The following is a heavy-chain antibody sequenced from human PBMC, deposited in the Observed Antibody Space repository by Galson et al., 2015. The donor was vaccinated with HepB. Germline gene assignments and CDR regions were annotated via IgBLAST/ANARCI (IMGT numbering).Heavy chain of an antibody. V-gene: IGHV3-15*01. J-gene: IGHJ6*02. CDR1: GFTFSNAW. CDR2: IKSKTDGGTT. CDR3: TETGIAVAGTEDYYGMDV. Sequence: SLRLSCAASGFTFSNAWTSWVRQAPGKGLEWVGRIKSKTDGGTTDYAAPVKGRFTISRDDSKNTLYLQMNSLKTEDTAVYYCTETGIAVAGTEDYYGMDVWGQGTTVTVSS. D-gene: IGHD6-19*01.